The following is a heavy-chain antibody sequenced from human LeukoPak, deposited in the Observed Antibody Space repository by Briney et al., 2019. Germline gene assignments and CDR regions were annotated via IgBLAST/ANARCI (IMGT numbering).Heavy chain of an antibody. J-gene: IGHJ6*03. CDR1: GASMNRDNQF. D-gene: IGHD3-16*01. V-gene: IGHV4-61*01. Sequence: SETLSLTCNVSGASMNRDNQFWSWIRQPPGKGLEWIGYIYYSGSTDYNPSLKSRVTISVDTSKNQFSLNLRSVTAADTAVYYCARAGLGSTWDYYMDVWGKGTKVTVSS. CDR2: IYYSGST. CDR3: ARAGLGSTWDYYMDV.